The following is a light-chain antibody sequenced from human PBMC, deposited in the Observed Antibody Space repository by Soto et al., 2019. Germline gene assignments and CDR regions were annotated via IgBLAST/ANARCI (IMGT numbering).Light chain of an antibody. Sequence: EIVMTQSPATLSVSPGERATLSCRASQCISSNLAWYQQKPGQAPRLLMFRTSSRATGFPARFSGSGSGTEFNLTISSLQSEDFGVYYCQQYNNWPRATFGGGTKVEIK. CDR3: QQYNNWPRAT. V-gene: IGKV3-15*01. CDR1: QCISSN. CDR2: RTS. J-gene: IGKJ4*01.